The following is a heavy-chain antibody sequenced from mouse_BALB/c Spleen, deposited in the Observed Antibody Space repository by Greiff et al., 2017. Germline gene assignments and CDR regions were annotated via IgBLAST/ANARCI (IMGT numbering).Heavy chain of an antibody. J-gene: IGHJ4*01. CDR2: ISDGGSYT. Sequence: EVKLMESGGGLVKPGGSLKLSCAASGFTFSDYYMYWVRQTPEKRLEWVATISDGGSYTYYPDSVKGRFTISRDNAKNNLYLQMSSLKSEDTAMYYCARDYDGNLYAMDYWGQGTSVTVSS. CDR3: ARDYDGNLYAMDY. D-gene: IGHD2-1*01. V-gene: IGHV5-4*02. CDR1: GFTFSDYY.